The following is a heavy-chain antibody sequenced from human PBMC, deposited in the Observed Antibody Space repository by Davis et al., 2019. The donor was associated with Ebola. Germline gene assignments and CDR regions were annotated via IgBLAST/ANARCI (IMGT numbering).Heavy chain of an antibody. CDR2: YYYTGST. CDR3: ARGRPSTVTTDYYAMDI. J-gene: IGHJ6*04. V-gene: IGHV4-30-4*07. D-gene: IGHD4-17*01. CDR1: GGFVSSGGYS. Sequence: MPSETLSLTCAVSGGFVSSGGYSWSWIRQPPGKGLEWIGYYYYTGSTYYNPSLKSRVTISVDTSKNQFSLKLSSVTAADTAVYYCARGRPSTVTTDYYAMDIWGKGTTVTVSS.